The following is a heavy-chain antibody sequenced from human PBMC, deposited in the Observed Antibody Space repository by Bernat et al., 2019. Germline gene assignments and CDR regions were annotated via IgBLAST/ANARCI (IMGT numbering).Heavy chain of an antibody. D-gene: IGHD3-22*01. J-gene: IGHJ4*02. CDR1: GFTVSSNY. Sequence: EVQLVESGGGLVQPGGSLRLSCAASGFTVSSNYMSWVRQAPGKGLEWVSVIYSGGSTYYADSVKGRFTISRDNSKNTLYLQMNSLRAEDTAVYYCAREGYYYDSSGQPPIYWGQGTLVTVSS. V-gene: IGHV3-66*01. CDR3: AREGYYYDSSGQPPIY. CDR2: IYSGGST.